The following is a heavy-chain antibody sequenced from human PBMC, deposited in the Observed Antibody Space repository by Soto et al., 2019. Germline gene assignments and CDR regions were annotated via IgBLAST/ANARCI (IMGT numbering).Heavy chain of an antibody. Sequence: QVQLVQSGVEVKKPGASVKVSCKASGYTFISHGISWVRQAPGQVLELMGWISGKNGNTNYAQKLQGRVTLTTDTSTRTAYMELMSLRSDDTAVYYCARVSSSIVVVPDYGMDVWGQGTTVTVSS. CDR2: ISGKNGNT. CDR1: GYTFISHG. V-gene: IGHV1-18*04. D-gene: IGHD2-15*01. CDR3: ARVSSSIVVVPDYGMDV. J-gene: IGHJ6*01.